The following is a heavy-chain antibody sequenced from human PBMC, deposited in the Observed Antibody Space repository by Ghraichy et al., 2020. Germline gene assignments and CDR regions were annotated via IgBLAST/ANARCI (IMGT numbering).Heavy chain of an antibody. CDR3: ARAVVPKTIAYYYYYGMDV. D-gene: IGHD2-2*01. CDR2: IKQDGSEK. Sequence: GGSLRLSCAASGFTFSSYWMSWVRQAPGKGLEWVANIKQDGSEKYYVDSVKGRFTISRDNAKNSLYLQMNSLRAEDTAVYYCARAVVPKTIAYYYYYGMDVWGQGTTVTVSS. CDR1: GFTFSSYW. J-gene: IGHJ6*02. V-gene: IGHV3-7*04.